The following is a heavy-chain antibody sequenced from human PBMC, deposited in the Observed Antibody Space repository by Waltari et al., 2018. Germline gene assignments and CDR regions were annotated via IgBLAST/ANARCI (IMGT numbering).Heavy chain of an antibody. V-gene: IGHV4-34*01. CDR2: INHSGST. CDR1: GGSFSGYS. J-gene: IGHJ4*02. Sequence: QVQLQQWGAGLLKPSETLSLTFAVYGGSFSGYSWCWIRPPPGKGLEWIGEINHSGSTNYNPSLKSRVTISVDTSKNQFSLKLSSVTAADTAVYYCARGISGWYVRTYYFDYWGQGTLVTVSS. D-gene: IGHD6-19*01. CDR3: ARGISGWYVRTYYFDY.